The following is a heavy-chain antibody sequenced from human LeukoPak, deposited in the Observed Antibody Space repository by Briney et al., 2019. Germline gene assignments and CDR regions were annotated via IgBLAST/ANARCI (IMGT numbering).Heavy chain of an antibody. Sequence: ASVKFSCKASGYTFTGYYMHGVRQARGQGLEWMGCINPNSGGTNCAQKFQGRLTMTRDTSISTAYSELSRLRSDDTAVYYCARAGGDIVVVPAVGWFDPWGQGTLVTVSS. CDR2: INPNSGGT. V-gene: IGHV1-2*02. J-gene: IGHJ5*02. CDR1: GYTFTGYY. D-gene: IGHD2-2*01. CDR3: ARAGGDIVVVPAVGWFDP.